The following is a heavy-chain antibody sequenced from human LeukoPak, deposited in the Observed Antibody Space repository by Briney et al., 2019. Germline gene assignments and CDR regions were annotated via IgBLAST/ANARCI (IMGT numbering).Heavy chain of an antibody. CDR2: IYTSGST. D-gene: IGHD1-26*01. J-gene: IGHJ6*03. CDR1: GGSISSYY. CDR3: ARDRQTSGSYYSPTTPVVMDV. Sequence: SETLSLTCTVSGGSISSYYWSWIRQPAGKGLEWIGRIYTSGSTNYNPSLKSRVTMSVDTSKNQFSLKLSSVTAADTAVYYCARDRQTSGSYYSPTTPVVMDVWGKGTTVTVSS. V-gene: IGHV4-4*07.